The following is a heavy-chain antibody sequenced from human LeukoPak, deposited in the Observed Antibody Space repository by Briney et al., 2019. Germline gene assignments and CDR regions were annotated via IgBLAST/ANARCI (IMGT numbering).Heavy chain of an antibody. Sequence: ASVKVSCKTSGYIFTSYTVHWVRQAPGQKLEWMGWINPGDGQIKYSQKFQGRVTITRDTSASTAYMELSSLRSEDTAVYYCVRGAPIRVAVAATFDPWGQGTLVTVPS. CDR2: INPGDGQI. D-gene: IGHD6-19*01. V-gene: IGHV1-3*01. CDR3: VRGAPIRVAVAATFDP. CDR1: GYIFTSYT. J-gene: IGHJ5*02.